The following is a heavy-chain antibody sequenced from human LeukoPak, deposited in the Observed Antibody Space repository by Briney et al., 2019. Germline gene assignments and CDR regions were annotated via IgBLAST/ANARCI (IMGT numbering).Heavy chain of an antibody. Sequence: ASVKVSCKASGYTFTSYGISWVRQAPGQGLEWMGWINTNTGNPTYAQGFTGRFVFSLDTSVSTAYLQISSLKAEDTAVYYCARVGIDYYGSGSYYRFDYWGQGTLVTVSS. J-gene: IGHJ4*02. CDR1: GYTFTSYG. D-gene: IGHD3-10*01. CDR2: INTNTGNP. V-gene: IGHV7-4-1*02. CDR3: ARVGIDYYGSGSYYRFDY.